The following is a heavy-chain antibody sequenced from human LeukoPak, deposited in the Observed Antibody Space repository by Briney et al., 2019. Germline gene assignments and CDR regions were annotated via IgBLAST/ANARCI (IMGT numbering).Heavy chain of an antibody. CDR1: GYTFTGYY. D-gene: IGHD3-3*01. CDR2: INPNSGGT. V-gene: IGHV1-2*02. J-gene: IGHJ4*02. Sequence: APVKVSCKASGYTFTGYYMHWVRQAPGQGLEWMGWINPNSGGTNYAQKFQGRVTMTRDTSISTAYMELSRLRSDDTAVYYCARVQSYDFWSGYYTVDSWGQGTLVTVSS. CDR3: ARVQSYDFWSGYYTVDS.